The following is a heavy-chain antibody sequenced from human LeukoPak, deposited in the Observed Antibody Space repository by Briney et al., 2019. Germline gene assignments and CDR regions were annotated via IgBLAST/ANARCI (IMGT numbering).Heavy chain of an antibody. Sequence: PSETLSLTCTVSGTSISSSHWSWIRQPPGKGLECLGYISNTGSTTYNPSLKSRVTISLDTSKNQFSLELKSVTVADTAVYYCARRAAANWYFDLWGRGTLVTVSS. D-gene: IGHD6-25*01. CDR1: GTSISSSH. J-gene: IGHJ2*01. CDR3: ARRAAANWYFDL. CDR2: ISNTGST. V-gene: IGHV4-59*08.